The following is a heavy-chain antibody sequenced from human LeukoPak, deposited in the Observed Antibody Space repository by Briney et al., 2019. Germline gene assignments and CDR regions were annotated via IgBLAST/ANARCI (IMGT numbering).Heavy chain of an antibody. D-gene: IGHD4-17*01. CDR2: IKQDGSEK. Sequence: PGGSLRLSCAASGFTFSSYWMSWVRQAPGKGLEWVANIKQDGSEKYYVGSVKGRFTISRDNAKNSLYLQMNSLRAEDTAVYYCARDWVTTSYNWFDPWGQGTLVTVSS. CDR1: GFTFSSYW. J-gene: IGHJ5*02. V-gene: IGHV3-7*01. CDR3: ARDWVTTSYNWFDP.